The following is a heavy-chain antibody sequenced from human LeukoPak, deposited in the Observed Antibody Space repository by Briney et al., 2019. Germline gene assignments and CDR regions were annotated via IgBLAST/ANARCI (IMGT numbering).Heavy chain of an antibody. CDR3: ARTDDYGDYVPLFDFDY. Sequence: PGGSLRLSCAASGFAFSSYSMNWVRQAPGKGLEWVSSISSSSSYIHYADSVKGRFTISRDNAKNSLYLQMNSLRAEDTAVYYCARTDDYGDYVPLFDFDYWGQGTLVTVSS. CDR1: GFAFSSYS. J-gene: IGHJ4*02. V-gene: IGHV3-21*01. CDR2: ISSSSSYI. D-gene: IGHD4-17*01.